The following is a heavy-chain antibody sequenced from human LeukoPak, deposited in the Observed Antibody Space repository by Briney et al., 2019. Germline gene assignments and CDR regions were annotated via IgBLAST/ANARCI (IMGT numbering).Heavy chain of an antibody. CDR2: ISGSGGST. V-gene: IGHV3-23*01. Sequence: GGSLRLSCAASGFTFSSYAMSWVRQAPGKGLEWVPAISGSGGSTYYADSVKGRFTISRDNSKNTLYLQMNSLRAEDTAVYYCAKAGVAHLYSNYYMDVWGKGTTVTVSS. D-gene: IGHD3-3*01. J-gene: IGHJ6*03. CDR3: AKAGVAHLYSNYYMDV. CDR1: GFTFSSYA.